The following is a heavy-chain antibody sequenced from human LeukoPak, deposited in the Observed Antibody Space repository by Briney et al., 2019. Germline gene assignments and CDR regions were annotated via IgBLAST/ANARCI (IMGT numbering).Heavy chain of an antibody. CDR1: GGSISSYY. D-gene: IGHD2-21*01. J-gene: IGHJ5*02. CDR2: IYYSGST. CDR3: ARRIPQGWFDP. V-gene: IGHV4-59*01. Sequence: SETLSLTCTVSGGSISSYYWSWIRQPPGKGLEWIGYIYYSGSTNYNPSLKSRVTISVDTSKNQFSLKLSSVTAADTAVYYCARRIPQGWFDPWGQGTLATVSS.